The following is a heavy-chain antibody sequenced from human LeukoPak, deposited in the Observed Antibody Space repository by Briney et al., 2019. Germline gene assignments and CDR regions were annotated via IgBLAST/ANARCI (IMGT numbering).Heavy chain of an antibody. Sequence: GESLKISCQGSGYSFTSYWIGWVRQMPGKGLEWMGIIYPGDSDTRYSPSFQGQVTISADKSISTAYLQWSSLKASDTAMYYCARLSGYSSGWYDAFDIWGQGTMVTVSS. CDR1: GYSFTSYW. J-gene: IGHJ3*02. V-gene: IGHV5-51*01. CDR3: ARLSGYSSGWYDAFDI. CDR2: IYPGDSDT. D-gene: IGHD6-19*01.